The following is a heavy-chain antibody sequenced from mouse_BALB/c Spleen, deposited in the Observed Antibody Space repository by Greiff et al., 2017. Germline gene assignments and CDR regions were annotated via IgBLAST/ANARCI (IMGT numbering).Heavy chain of an antibody. V-gene: IGHV14-1*02. CDR3: ASRSLWFAY. J-gene: IGHJ3*01. Sequence: VQLQQSGAELAKPGASVKMSCKASGYTFTSYWMHWVKQRPEQGLEWIGWIDPENGNTIYDPKFQGKASITADTSSNTAYLQLSSLTSEDTAVYYCASRSLWFAYWGQGTLVTVSA. D-gene: IGHD6-1*01. CDR2: IDPENGNT. CDR1: GYTFTSYW.